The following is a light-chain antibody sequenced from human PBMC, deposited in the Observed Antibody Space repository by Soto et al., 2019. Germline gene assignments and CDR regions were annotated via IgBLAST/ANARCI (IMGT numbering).Light chain of an antibody. CDR3: QQYNNGWT. CDR2: KAS. V-gene: IGKV1-5*03. J-gene: IGKJ1*01. Sequence: DVQMTQSPSTLSASVGDRVTITCRASQNIVNWLAWYQQKPGKAPKLLIYKASSLESGVPSRFIGSGYGTEFTLTISSLQPDDFATYYCQQYNNGWTFGQGTKVEIK. CDR1: QNIVNW.